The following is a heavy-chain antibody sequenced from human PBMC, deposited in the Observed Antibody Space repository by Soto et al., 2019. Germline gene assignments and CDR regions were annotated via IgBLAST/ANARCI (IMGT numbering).Heavy chain of an antibody. V-gene: IGHV3-21*01. CDR3: ARAKAQLLFPF. J-gene: IGHJ4*02. Sequence: GGSLRLSCAASGFTFSSYSMNWVRQAPGKGLEWVSSISSSSSYIYYADSVKGRFTISRDNAKNSLYLQMNSLRAEDTAVYYCARAKAQLLFPFWGQGTLVTVSS. CDR1: GFTFSSYS. D-gene: IGHD2-2*01. CDR2: ISSSSSYI.